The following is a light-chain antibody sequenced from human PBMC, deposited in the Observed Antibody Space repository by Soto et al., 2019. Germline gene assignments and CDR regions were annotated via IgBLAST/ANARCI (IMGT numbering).Light chain of an antibody. J-gene: IGLJ2*01. CDR1: SSDAGGSDY. V-gene: IGLV2-8*01. Sequence: QSALTQPPSASGSPGQSVNISCTGGSSDAGGSDYVSWHQQHPGKAPKVMIYEVNKRPSGVPDRFSGSKSGNTASLTVSGLQVEDEADYYCSSKAGGTNPHVLFGGGTKLTVL. CDR2: EVN. CDR3: SSKAGGTNPHVL.